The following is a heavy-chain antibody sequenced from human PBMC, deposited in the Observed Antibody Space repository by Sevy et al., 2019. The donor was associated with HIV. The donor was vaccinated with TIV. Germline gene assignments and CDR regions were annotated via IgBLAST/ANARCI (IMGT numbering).Heavy chain of an antibody. Sequence: ASVKVSCKASGYTFTGYRVSWVRQAPGQGLEWMGWISAHNGDKHYAQMFQGRVTMTTDTPTSTAYMDLRSLRSDDTAVYYCARAYCSGGSCYSLAYWGQGTLVTVSS. D-gene: IGHD2-15*01. V-gene: IGHV1-18*01. J-gene: IGHJ4*02. CDR3: ARAYCSGGSCYSLAY. CDR1: GYTFTGYR. CDR2: ISAHNGDK.